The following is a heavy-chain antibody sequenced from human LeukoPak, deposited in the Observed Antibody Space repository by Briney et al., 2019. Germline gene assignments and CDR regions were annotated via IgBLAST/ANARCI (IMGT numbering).Heavy chain of an antibody. CDR3: ARAYSSSWYFQYFDY. J-gene: IGHJ4*02. V-gene: IGHV4-59*02. Sequence: SETLSLTCTVSGASVTDYYWSWIRQSPGKGLEWISYFHHSGNSDYNPSLRSRVTTSLDTSKNQFSLKLSSVTAADTAVYYCARAYSSSWYFQYFDYWGQGTLVTVSS. D-gene: IGHD6-13*01. CDR1: GASVTDYY. CDR2: FHHSGNS.